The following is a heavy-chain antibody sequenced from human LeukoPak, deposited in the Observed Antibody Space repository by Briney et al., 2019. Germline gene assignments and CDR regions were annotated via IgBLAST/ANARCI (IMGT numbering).Heavy chain of an antibody. CDR3: ARSDIRGTAHQLDY. V-gene: IGHV3-7*01. J-gene: IGHJ4*02. Sequence: GGSLRLSCAASGFTLSSHWMSWVRQAPGKGLEWVANINQDGSAKYYVDSVKGRFTISRDNARNSMYLQMNSLRAEDTAVYYCARSDIRGTAHQLDYWGQGTLVTVSS. CDR2: INQDGSAK. D-gene: IGHD5-12*01. CDR1: GFTLSSHW.